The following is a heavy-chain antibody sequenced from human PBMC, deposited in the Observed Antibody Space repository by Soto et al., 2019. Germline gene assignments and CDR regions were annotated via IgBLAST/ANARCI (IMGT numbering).Heavy chain of an antibody. J-gene: IGHJ4*02. CDR1: GFTFSSYQ. V-gene: IGHV3-7*01. Sequence: GGSLRLSCAASGFTFSSYQMNWVRQAPGKGLEWVANIKQDGSEEYYVDSVKGRFTISRDNAKNSLYLQTNSMRAEDTAVYYCARVAPYYYGSGSYYFDYWGQGTLVTVS. CDR3: ARVAPYYYGSGSYYFDY. CDR2: IKQDGSEE. D-gene: IGHD3-10*01.